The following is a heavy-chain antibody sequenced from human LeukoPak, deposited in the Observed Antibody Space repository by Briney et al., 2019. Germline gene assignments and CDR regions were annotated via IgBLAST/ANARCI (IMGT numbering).Heavy chain of an antibody. Sequence: PSETLSLTCSVSGGSVSSTSYYWGWIRQPPGKGLEWIGSIYYTGSTYYNPSLKSRVTISVDTSKNQFSLKLSSVTAADTAVYYCARDLGYYYDSSGFIYWGQGTLVTVSS. V-gene: IGHV4-39*07. J-gene: IGHJ4*02. CDR1: GGSVSSTSYY. D-gene: IGHD3-22*01. CDR2: IYYTGST. CDR3: ARDLGYYYDSSGFIY.